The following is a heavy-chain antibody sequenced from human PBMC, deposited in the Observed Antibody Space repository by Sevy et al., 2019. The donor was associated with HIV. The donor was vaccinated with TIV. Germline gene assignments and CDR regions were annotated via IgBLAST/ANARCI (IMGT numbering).Heavy chain of an antibody. Sequence: ASVKVSCKASGGTFSSYAISWVRQAPGQGLEWMGGIIPIFGTANYAQKFQGRVTITAEESTSTAYMELSSLRSEATAVYYCARDLVDTAMTTNWFDPWGQGTLVTVSS. CDR3: ARDLVDTAMTTNWFDP. D-gene: IGHD5-18*01. CDR1: GGTFSSYA. J-gene: IGHJ5*02. V-gene: IGHV1-69*13. CDR2: IIPIFGTA.